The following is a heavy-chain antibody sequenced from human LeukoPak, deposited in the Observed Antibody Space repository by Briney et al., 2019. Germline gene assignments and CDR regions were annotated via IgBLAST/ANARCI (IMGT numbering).Heavy chain of an antibody. Sequence: GSLRLSCAASGFTFSSYSMNWVRQAPGKGLEWVSYISSSSSTIYYADSVKGRFTISRDNAKNSLYLRMNSLRAEDTAVYYCARDLSWIQLWTYYFDYWGQGTLVTVSS. CDR2: ISSSSSTI. J-gene: IGHJ4*02. D-gene: IGHD5-18*01. V-gene: IGHV3-48*01. CDR1: GFTFSSYS. CDR3: ARDLSWIQLWTYYFDY.